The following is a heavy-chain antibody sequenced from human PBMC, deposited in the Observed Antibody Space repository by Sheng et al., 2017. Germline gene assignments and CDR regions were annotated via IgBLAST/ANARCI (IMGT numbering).Heavy chain of an antibody. CDR3: VRGRDGYNQGHDY. Sequence: QVQLVQSGAEVKKPGASVKVSCKASGYTFTTFDINWVRQSTGQGLEWMGWMNPNNGNTGYAQKFQGRVTITRSTSISTAYMEVTRLRSEDTAMYYCVRGRDGYNQGHDYWGQGT. J-gene: IGHJ4*02. V-gene: IGHV1-8*03. D-gene: IGHD5-12*01. CDR2: MNPNNGNT. CDR1: GYTFTTFD.